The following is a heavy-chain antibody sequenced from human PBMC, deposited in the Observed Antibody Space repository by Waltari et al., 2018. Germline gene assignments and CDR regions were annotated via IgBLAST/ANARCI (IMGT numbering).Heavy chain of an antibody. V-gene: IGHV3-15*01. CDR2: IKSKTDGGTT. J-gene: IGHJ4*02. D-gene: IGHD4-17*01. Sequence: EVQLVESGGDLVKPGGSLRLPCAASGMTFNNAWMTWVRQAPGKGLEWVGRIKSKTDGGTTDFAAPVEGRFTISRDDSKKTMYLQMSSLKIEDTAVYYCTTDPVGLYGGDYWGQGTLVIVSS. CDR1: GMTFNNAW. CDR3: TTDPVGLYGGDY.